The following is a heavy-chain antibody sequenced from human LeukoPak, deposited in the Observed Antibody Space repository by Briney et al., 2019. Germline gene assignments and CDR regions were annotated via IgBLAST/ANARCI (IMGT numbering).Heavy chain of an antibody. D-gene: IGHD4-17*01. CDR2: IYTTGST. CDR3: ARSPTSTAVTNNYFDP. V-gene: IGHV4-4*07. J-gene: IGHJ5*02. CDR1: GGSISSYY. Sequence: SETLSLTCTVSGGSISSYYWSWIRQPAGKGLEWIGRIYTTGSTNYNPSLKRRVTMSVDMSKKQFSLKLSSVTAADTAVYYCARSPTSTAVTNNYFDPWGQGTLVTVSS.